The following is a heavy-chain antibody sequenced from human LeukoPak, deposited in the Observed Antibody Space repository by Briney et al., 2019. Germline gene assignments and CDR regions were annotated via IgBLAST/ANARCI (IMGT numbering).Heavy chain of an antibody. V-gene: IGHV3-49*04. CDR2: IRSKPSGGTT. CDR3: TVGAHDY. CDR1: AFTSSNAW. J-gene: IGHJ4*02. D-gene: IGHD3-16*01. Sequence: PGGSLRLSCAASAFTSSNAWMSWVRQAPGKGLEWVGFIRSKPSGGTTDYAASVKGRFTISKDDSKSIAYLQMNSLKTEDTAVYYCTVGAHDYWGQGTLVTVSS.